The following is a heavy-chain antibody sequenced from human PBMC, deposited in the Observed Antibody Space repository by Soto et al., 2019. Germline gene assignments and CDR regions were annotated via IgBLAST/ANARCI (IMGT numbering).Heavy chain of an antibody. J-gene: IGHJ4*02. CDR3: ANALPPGGYYKPLHY. Sequence: EVQLVESGGGLVQPGRSLRLSCAASGFMFGNYAIHWVRQAPGKGLEWVSGISWNSGVMGYADSVKGRFTISRDNAKTSVYLQMKSLRPEDTALYYCANALPPGGYYKPLHYWGQGTLVTVSS. CDR1: GFMFGNYA. D-gene: IGHD3-9*01. V-gene: IGHV3-9*01. CDR2: ISWNSGVM.